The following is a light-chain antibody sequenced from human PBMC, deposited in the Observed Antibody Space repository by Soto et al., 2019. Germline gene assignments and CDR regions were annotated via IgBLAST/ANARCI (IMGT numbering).Light chain of an antibody. CDR1: QSVSSSY. J-gene: IGKJ1*01. V-gene: IGKV3-20*01. CDR2: GAS. CDR3: QQYGSSRT. Sequence: DIVLTQSPGTLSLSPGERATLSCRASQSVSSSYLAWYQQNRGQAPRLLIYGASSRATGTPDRFSGSGSGTDFTLTISRLEPEDFAVYYCQQYGSSRTFGQGTKVEIK.